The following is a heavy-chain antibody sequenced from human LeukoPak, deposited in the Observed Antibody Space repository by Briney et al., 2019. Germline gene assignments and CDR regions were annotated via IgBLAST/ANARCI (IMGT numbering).Heavy chain of an antibody. CDR3: ARRLSSGYGLLRYNWFDP. D-gene: IGHD5-12*01. V-gene: IGHV4-38-2*02. CDR1: GYSISSGYY. Sequence: SETLSLTCTVSGYSISSGYYWGWIRQPPGKGLEWIGSIYHSGSTYYNPSLKSRLTISVDTSKNQFSLKLSSVTAADTAVYYCARRLSSGYGLLRYNWFDPWGQGTLVTVSS. J-gene: IGHJ5*02. CDR2: IYHSGST.